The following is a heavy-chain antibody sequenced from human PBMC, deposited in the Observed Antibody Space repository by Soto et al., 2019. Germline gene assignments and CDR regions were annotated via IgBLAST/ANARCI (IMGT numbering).Heavy chain of an antibody. J-gene: IGHJ4*02. CDR1: GFNFDNYG. CDR3: AKDRVGGTFNTPLAF. V-gene: IGHV3-30*18. D-gene: IGHD1-7*01. Sequence: QTGGSLRLSCQASGFNFDNYGMHCARQAPGEGLEWVAVITYGGRFQYNADCVKGRFTISRDNSKNTLSLHLNTLKPEDTAVYHCAKDRVGGTFNTPLAFWGQGTLVTVSS. CDR2: ITYGGRFQ.